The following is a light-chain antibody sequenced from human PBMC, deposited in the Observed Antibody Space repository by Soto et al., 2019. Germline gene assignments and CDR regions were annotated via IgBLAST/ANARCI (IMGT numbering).Light chain of an antibody. CDR1: SSDVGGYKY. J-gene: IGLJ1*01. V-gene: IGLV2-8*01. CDR2: EVS. Sequence: QSALTQPPSASGSPGQSVTISCTGTSSDVGGYKYVSWYQQHPGKVPKLMIYEVSKRPSGVPDRFSGSKSGNTASLTVSGLQAEDEADYYCSSYAGSNIDYVFGTGTSSPS. CDR3: SSYAGSNIDYV.